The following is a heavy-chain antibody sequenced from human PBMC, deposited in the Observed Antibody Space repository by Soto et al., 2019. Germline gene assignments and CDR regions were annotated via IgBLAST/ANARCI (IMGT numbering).Heavy chain of an antibody. J-gene: IGHJ6*02. CDR1: GFTITDYY. CDR3: ARDQEGSGSHWLGYNYYAMDV. Sequence: GGSLRLSCGASGFTITDYYMSWIRQAPGKGLEWVSHISSVGTTTYYADSVKGRFSVSMDNAKNSLYLQMNSLRAEDTAVYYCARDQEGSGSHWLGYNYYAMDVWGQGTTVTVSS. D-gene: IGHD3-10*01. CDR2: ISSVGTTT. V-gene: IGHV3-11*01.